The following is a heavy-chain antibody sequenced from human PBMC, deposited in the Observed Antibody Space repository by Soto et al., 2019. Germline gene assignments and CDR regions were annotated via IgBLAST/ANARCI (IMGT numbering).Heavy chain of an antibody. CDR1: GFILSTYA. V-gene: IGHV3-30-3*01. CDR2: ISYDGNNK. D-gene: IGHD2-15*01. Sequence: VQLVESGGGVVQPGRSLRLSCAASGFILSTYAMYWVRQAPGKGLEWVAVISYDGNNKYYADSVKGRFTISRDNSKNTLYLQMNSLRAADTAVYYCARAGCDGGSCYTLVGLRYGMDVWGQGTTVTVSS. J-gene: IGHJ6*02. CDR3: ARAGCDGGSCYTLVGLRYGMDV.